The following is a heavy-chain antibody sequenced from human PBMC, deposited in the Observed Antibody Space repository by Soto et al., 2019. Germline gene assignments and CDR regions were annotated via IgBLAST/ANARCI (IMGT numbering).Heavy chain of an antibody. Sequence: QVQLVQSGAEEKKPGASVKVSCKASGYTFTAYAMHWVRQAPGQRLEWIGWINAGNGNTKYSQKFQGRVTITRDTSASTAYMELSSLRSEDTAAYYCARAVAVPADFDYWGQGTLVTVSS. J-gene: IGHJ4*02. V-gene: IGHV1-3*05. CDR3: ARAVAVPADFDY. CDR1: GYTFTAYA. CDR2: INAGNGNT. D-gene: IGHD6-19*01.